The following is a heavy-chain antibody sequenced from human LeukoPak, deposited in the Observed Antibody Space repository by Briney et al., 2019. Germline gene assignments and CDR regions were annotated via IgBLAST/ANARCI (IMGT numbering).Heavy chain of an antibody. CDR1: EFIFSDYD. V-gene: IGHV3-30*02. CDR3: ARTRLGTSTSFYFDL. Sequence: HSGGSLRLSCAASEFIFSDYDMHWVRQAPGKAREWVALIRYDGRSEYYSGYMQGRFTISRDNSKNNLFLNMNNLGPEDTAVYFCARTRLGTSTSFYFDLWGQGTLVTVSS. J-gene: IGHJ4*02. CDR2: IRYDGRSE. D-gene: IGHD1-26*01.